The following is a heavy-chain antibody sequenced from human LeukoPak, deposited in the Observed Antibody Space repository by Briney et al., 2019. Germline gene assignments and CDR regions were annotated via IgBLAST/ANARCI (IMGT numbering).Heavy chain of an antibody. J-gene: IGHJ4*02. D-gene: IGHD6-13*01. CDR2: IWYDGSNK. CDR3: AKAGGRYSSKWPDDY. CDR1: GFTFSSYW. V-gene: IGHV3-33*06. Sequence: PGGSLRLSCAASGFTFSSYWMTWVRQAPGKGLEWVAVIWYDGSNKYYADSVKGRFTISRVNSKNTLYLQMNSLRAEDTAVYYCAKAGGRYSSKWPDDYWCQGTLVTVSS.